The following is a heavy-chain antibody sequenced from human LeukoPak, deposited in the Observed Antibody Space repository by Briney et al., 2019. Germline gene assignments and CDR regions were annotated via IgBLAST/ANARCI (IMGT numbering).Heavy chain of an antibody. CDR3: AISNRLPHPNWFDP. CDR1: GGSISSSSYY. J-gene: IGHJ5*02. D-gene: IGHD2-21*02. Sequence: SETLSLTCTVSGGSISSSSYYWGWIRQPPGKGLEWIGYIYYTGSTTYNPSVKSRITISLDTSKKQISLKLRSVTAADTAVYYCAISNRLPHPNWFDPWGQGTLVTVSS. CDR2: IYYTGST. V-gene: IGHV4-61*05.